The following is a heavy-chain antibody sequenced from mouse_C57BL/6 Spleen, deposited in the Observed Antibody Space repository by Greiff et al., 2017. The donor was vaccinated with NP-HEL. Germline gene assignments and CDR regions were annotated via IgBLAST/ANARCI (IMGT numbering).Heavy chain of an antibody. CDR1: GYAFSSYW. CDR2: IYPGDGDT. D-gene: IGHD4-1*01. J-gene: IGHJ3*01. CDR3: ARKRTGKEGFAY. Sequence: QVQLQQSGAELVKPGASVKISCKASGYAFSSYWINWVKQRPGKGLEWIGQIYPGDGDTNYNGKFKGKATLTADKSSSTAYMQLSSLTSEDSAVYFCARKRTGKEGFAYWGQGTLVTVSA. V-gene: IGHV1-80*01.